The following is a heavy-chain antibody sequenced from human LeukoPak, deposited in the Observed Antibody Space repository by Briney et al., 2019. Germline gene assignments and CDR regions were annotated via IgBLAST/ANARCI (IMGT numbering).Heavy chain of an antibody. J-gene: IGHJ4*02. CDR2: IWYDGSNK. CDR3: PTLLYGDYVQPYYFDY. D-gene: IGHD4-17*01. CDR1: GCTFSSYG. V-gene: IGHV3-33*01. Sequence: GGSLRLSCAASGCTFSSYGMHWVRQAPGKGLEWVAVIWYDGSNKYYADSVKGRVTISRDNSKNPLYLQMNSLTAEDTAVYYCPTLLYGDYVQPYYFDYWGQGTLVTVSS.